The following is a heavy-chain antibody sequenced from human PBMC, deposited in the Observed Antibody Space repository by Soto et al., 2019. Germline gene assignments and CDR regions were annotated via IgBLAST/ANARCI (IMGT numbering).Heavy chain of an antibody. CDR3: AGFYGNAFDV. D-gene: IGHD3-10*01. CDR2: LYYDGST. CDR1: GGSITTSSYN. J-gene: IGHJ3*01. V-gene: IGHV4-39*02. Sequence: QLQLQESGPGLVKPSEPLSLTCSVSGGSITTSSYNWDRIRQPPGKGLEWIGTLYYDGSTSYNPSLKSQVTISVDASKNHFALKVNSVTAADTAVYYCAGFYGNAFDVWGRGTVVPVSS.